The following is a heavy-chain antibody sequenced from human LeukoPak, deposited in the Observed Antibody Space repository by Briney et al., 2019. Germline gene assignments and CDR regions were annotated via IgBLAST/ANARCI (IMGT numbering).Heavy chain of an antibody. J-gene: IGHJ4*02. CDR3: ATGGFRTFDS. Sequence: GGSLRLSCAASGFTFSNYWMSWVRQAPGKGLEWVTSIKQDGSEEFYVDSVKGRFTISRDNAKNSLYLQMNSLRAADTAMYYCATGGFRTFDSWGQGTLVTVSS. V-gene: IGHV3-7*05. CDR2: IKQDGSEE. CDR1: GFTFSNYW. D-gene: IGHD1-14*01.